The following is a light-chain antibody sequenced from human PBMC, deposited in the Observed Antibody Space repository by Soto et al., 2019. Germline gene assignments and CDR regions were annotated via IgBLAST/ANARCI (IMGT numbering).Light chain of an antibody. V-gene: IGKV1-5*03. J-gene: IGKJ5*01. Sequence: DFQMTQSPSTLSASVGDRVTITCRARQSISSWLAWYQQKPGKAPKLLIYKASSLESGVPSRFSGSGSGTEFTLTINSLQPDDFATYYCQQYASYSITFGQGTRLEIK. CDR2: KAS. CDR1: QSISSW. CDR3: QQYASYSIT.